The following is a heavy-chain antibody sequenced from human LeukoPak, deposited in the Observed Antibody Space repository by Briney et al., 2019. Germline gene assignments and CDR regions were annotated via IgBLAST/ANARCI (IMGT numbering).Heavy chain of an antibody. CDR2: INPNNGGT. Sequence: ASVKVSCKASGYTFTGYPLHWVRQAPGQGLEWMGWINPNNGGTTYARKFQGRVTVTWDTSTNTAYMVLNRLKSDDTALYYCARDARLLHFDYWGQGTLVTVSS. CDR1: GYTFTGYP. D-gene: IGHD3-10*01. V-gene: IGHV1-2*02. CDR3: ARDARLLHFDY. J-gene: IGHJ4*02.